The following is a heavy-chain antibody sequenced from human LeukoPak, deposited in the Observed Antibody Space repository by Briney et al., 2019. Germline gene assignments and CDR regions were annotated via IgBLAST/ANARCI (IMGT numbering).Heavy chain of an antibody. D-gene: IGHD2-2*01. V-gene: IGHV3-7*01. CDR1: GFTFSSYW. CDR3: AREVQLLTNWFDP. CDR2: IKQDGSEK. J-gene: IGHJ5*02. Sequence: PGGSLRLSCAASGFTFSSYWMSWVRQAPGKGLEWVANIKQDGSEKYYVDSVKGRFTISRDNAKNSLYLQMNSLRAEDTAVYYCAREVQLLTNWFDPWGQGTLVTVSS.